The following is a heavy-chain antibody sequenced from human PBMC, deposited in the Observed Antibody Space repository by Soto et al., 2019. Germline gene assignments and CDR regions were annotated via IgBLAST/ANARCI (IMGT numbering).Heavy chain of an antibody. V-gene: IGHV3-23*01. J-gene: IGHJ4*02. CDR1: GFTFSSYA. D-gene: IGHD1-26*01. CDR2: ISGSGGST. CDR3: ARRGSGSYYDY. Sequence: EVQLLESGGGLVQPGGSLRLSCAASGFTFSSYAMRWVRQAPVKGLEWVSAISGSGGSTYYADSVKGRFTISRDNSKNALDLQMNSLRAEDTAVSYCARRGSGSYYDYWGQGTLVTVSS.